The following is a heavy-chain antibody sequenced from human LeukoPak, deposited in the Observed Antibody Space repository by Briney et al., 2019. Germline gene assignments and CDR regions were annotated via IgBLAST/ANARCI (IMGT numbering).Heavy chain of an antibody. CDR1: GFTFSRYS. Sequence: GGPLRLSCAASGFTFSRYSMNWVRQAPGTGPEWVSAINSRGSDKYYADSVEGRFTISTDNAKNSLFLQMNSLRAEDTAVYYCAREGSIVPHQDLDYWGQGTLVTVSS. D-gene: IGHD2-8*01. CDR3: AREGSIVPHQDLDY. CDR2: INSRGSDK. V-gene: IGHV3-21*01. J-gene: IGHJ4*02.